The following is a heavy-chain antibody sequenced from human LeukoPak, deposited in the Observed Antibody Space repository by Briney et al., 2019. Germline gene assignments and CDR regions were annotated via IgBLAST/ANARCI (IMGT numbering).Heavy chain of an antibody. V-gene: IGHV3-7*03. CDR2: INRDGSKN. CDR1: EFTFGSYW. Sequence: GGSLRLSCAASEFTFGSYWMTWARQAPGKGLEWVANINRDGSKNHFVDSVKGRFTISRDNAKNFLYLQMNSLRAEDTAVYFCARDSSPYCGDDCYFDAFDLWGQGTMVTVS. CDR3: ARDSSPYCGDDCYFDAFDL. J-gene: IGHJ3*01. D-gene: IGHD2-21*02.